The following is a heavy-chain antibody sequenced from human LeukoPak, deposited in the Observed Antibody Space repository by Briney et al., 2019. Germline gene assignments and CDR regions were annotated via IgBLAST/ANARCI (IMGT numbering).Heavy chain of an antibody. CDR1: GGSISPYY. CDR3: ARSTWLLDK. D-gene: IGHD3-22*01. V-gene: IGHV4-59*01. CDR2: IYYSGST. J-gene: IGHJ4*02. Sequence: SETLSLTCTVSGGSISPYYWSWIRQPPGKGLEWIGYIYYSGSTNYGPSLKSRVTISLDTSKNQFSLKLSSVTAADTAVYYCARSTWLLDKWGQGTLVTVSS.